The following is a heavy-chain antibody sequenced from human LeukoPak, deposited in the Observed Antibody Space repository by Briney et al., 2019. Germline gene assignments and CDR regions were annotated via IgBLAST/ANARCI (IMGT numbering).Heavy chain of an antibody. CDR3: ATVPRGVDWFDP. J-gene: IGHJ5*02. CDR1: GYTLTELS. Sequence: ASVKVSCKVSGYTLTELSMHWVRQAPGKGLEWMGGFDPEDGETIYAQKFQGRVTMTEDTSTDTAYMELSSLRSEDTAVYYCATVPRGVDWFDPWGQGTLVTVSS. D-gene: IGHD3-10*01. V-gene: IGHV1-24*01. CDR2: FDPEDGET.